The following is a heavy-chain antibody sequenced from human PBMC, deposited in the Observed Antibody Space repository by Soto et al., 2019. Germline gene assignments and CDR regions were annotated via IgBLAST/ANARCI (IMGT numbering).Heavy chain of an antibody. CDR3: ARCRDAFGFDS. CDR2: IHYRGRT. D-gene: IGHD2-15*01. V-gene: IGHV4-31*03. CDR1: GGSIKSGGYY. J-gene: IGHJ4*02. Sequence: SETLSLTCNVSGGSIKSGGYYWGWIRQPPGKGLEWIGYIHYRGRTSYNPSLESRASISLDTSGHHFSLKLTSVTAADTAVYYCARCRDAFGFDSWGQGTLVTVSS.